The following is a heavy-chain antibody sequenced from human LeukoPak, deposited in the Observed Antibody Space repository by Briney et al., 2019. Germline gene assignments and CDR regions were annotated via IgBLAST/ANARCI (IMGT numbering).Heavy chain of an antibody. CDR1: GFTFSSYS. V-gene: IGHV3-21*01. Sequence: PGGSLRLSCAASGFTFSSYSMNWVRQAPGKGLEWVSSISSSSSSIYYADSVQARFTISRDNAKTSLYLQMNSLRAEDTAVYYCARGPTKVVVPAAMFDPWGQGTLVTVSS. CDR2: ISSSSSSI. D-gene: IGHD2-2*01. CDR3: ARGPTKVVVPAAMFDP. J-gene: IGHJ5*02.